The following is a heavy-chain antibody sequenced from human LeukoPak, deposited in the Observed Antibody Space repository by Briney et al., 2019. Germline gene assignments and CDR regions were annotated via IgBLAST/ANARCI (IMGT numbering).Heavy chain of an antibody. CDR2: ITGNNGNT. D-gene: IGHD1-26*01. CDR1: GYIFSGYG. J-gene: IGHJ4*02. V-gene: IGHV1-18*01. Sequence: ASVKVSCKTSGYIFSGYGISWVRQAPGQGLEWMEWITGNNGNTNYAPSLQGRVTMTTDTSTNTAYMELTSLRSDDTAVYYCARDQRNSGSYRFEYWGQGTLVTVSS. CDR3: ARDQRNSGSYRFEY.